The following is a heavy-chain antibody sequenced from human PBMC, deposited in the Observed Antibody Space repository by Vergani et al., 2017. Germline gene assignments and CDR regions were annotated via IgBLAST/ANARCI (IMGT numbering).Heavy chain of an antibody. Sequence: QLQLQESGPGLVKPSATLSLTCSVSGASIRSSNYYWGWIRQPPGKGLEWIASIYYSGSTYYNPSLKSRVTISVDTSKNQFSLKLSSVTAADTAVYCCAGHSTVEWLVKLGGVDPWGQGILVTVSS. CDR2: IYYSGST. CDR1: GASIRSSNYY. J-gene: IGHJ5*02. V-gene: IGHV4-39*01. CDR3: AGHSTVEWLVKLGGVDP. D-gene: IGHD6-19*01.